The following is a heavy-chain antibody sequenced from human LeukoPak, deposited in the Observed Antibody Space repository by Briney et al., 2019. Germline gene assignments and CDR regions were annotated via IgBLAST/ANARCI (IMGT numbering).Heavy chain of an antibody. J-gene: IGHJ4*02. CDR1: GFTFSSYW. V-gene: IGHV3-30*03. CDR3: ARDFDDSSNLY. Sequence: TGGSLRLSCAASGFTFSSYWMSWVRQAPGKGLEWVAVISYDGSKKYYADSVKGRFTISRDDSKNTLYLQMNSLRAEDTAVYYCARDFDDSSNLYWGQGTLVTVSS. D-gene: IGHD3-22*01. CDR2: ISYDGSKK.